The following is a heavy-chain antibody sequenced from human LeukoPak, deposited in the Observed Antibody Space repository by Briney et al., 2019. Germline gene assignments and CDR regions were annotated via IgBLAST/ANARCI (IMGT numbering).Heavy chain of an antibody. CDR3: ARSKRNFDY. CDR1: GYTFTTYY. J-gene: IGHJ4*02. CDR2: INPSGGST. Sequence: ASVKVSCKSSGYTFTTYYMHWVQQAPGQGLEWVGVINPSGGSTTYAQSFQDRVTMTRDTSTSTVYMELSSLRSEDTAFYYCARSKRNFDYWGQGTLVTVSS. V-gene: IGHV1-46*01.